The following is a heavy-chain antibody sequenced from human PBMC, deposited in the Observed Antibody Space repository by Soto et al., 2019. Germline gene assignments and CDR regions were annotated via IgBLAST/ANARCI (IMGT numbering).Heavy chain of an antibody. CDR3: APDAGSYYYY. Sequence: PGGSLRRSCAASGCTFSSYWMSWVRQAPGKGLEWVANIKQDGSEKYYVDSVKGRFTISRDNAKNSLYLQMNSLRAEDTDVYYCAPDAGSYYYYWGQGTLVTVSS. J-gene: IGHJ4*02. V-gene: IGHV3-7*03. CDR2: IKQDGSEK. D-gene: IGHD1-26*01. CDR1: GCTFSSYW.